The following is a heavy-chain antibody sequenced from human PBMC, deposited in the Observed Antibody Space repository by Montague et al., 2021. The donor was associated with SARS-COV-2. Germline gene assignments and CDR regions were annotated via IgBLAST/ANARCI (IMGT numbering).Heavy chain of an antibody. CDR2: IDWDGDK. Sequence: PALVKPTQTLTLTCTFSGFSLSTSGMCPTWIRQPPGKALEWLARIDWDGDKYYNTSLKSRLTISKDTSKNLVVLTMTNMGPVDTATYYCARGPSDTYYYNGMDVWGRGTTVTVSS. V-gene: IGHV2-70*11. CDR1: GFSLSTSGMC. CDR3: ARGPSDTYYYNGMDV. J-gene: IGHJ6*02.